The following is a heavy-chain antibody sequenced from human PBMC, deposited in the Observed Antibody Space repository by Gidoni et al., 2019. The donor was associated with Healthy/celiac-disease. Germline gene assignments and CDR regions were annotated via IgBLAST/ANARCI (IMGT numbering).Heavy chain of an antibody. J-gene: IGHJ6*02. CDR1: GYSFTSYW. CDR2: IDHSDSYT. CDR3: ARVVVSSGYYYIDYYYYYGMDV. D-gene: IGHD3-22*01. V-gene: IGHV5-10-1*03. Sequence: EVQLVQSGAEVNKPGESLRISCTGSGYSFTSYWISWVRQLPGKGLEWMGRIDHSDSYTNYSPSCQGHVTISADKSISTAYLQWSSLKASDTAMYYCARVVVSSGYYYIDYYYYYGMDVWGQGTTVTVSS.